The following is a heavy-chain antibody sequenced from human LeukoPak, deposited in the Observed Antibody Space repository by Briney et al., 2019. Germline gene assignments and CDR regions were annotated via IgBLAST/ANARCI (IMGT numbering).Heavy chain of an antibody. D-gene: IGHD2-2*01. J-gene: IGHJ4*02. V-gene: IGHV3-23*01. CDR2: ISGSGGST. CDR3: AQWGGDIVVVPAANYFDY. CDR1: GFTFSSYA. Sequence: GGSLRLSCAASGFTFSSYAMSWVRQAPGEGLEWVSAISGSGGSTYYADSVKGRFTISRDNSKNTLYLQMDSLRAEDTAVYYCAQWGGDIVVVPAANYFDYWGQGTLVTVSS.